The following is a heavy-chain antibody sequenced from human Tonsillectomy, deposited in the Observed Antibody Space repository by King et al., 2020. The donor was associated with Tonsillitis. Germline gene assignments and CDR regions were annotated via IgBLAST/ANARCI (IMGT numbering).Heavy chain of an antibody. V-gene: IGHV4-34*01. Sequence: VQLQQWGAGLLKPSETLSLTCAVYGGSFSGYYWSWTRQPPGKGLEWIGEINHSGSTNYNPSLKSRVTISVDTSKNQFSLKLSSVTAADTAVYYCARGVQIAVAGIDYWGQGTLVTVSS. CDR2: INHSGST. CDR3: ARGVQIAVAGIDY. J-gene: IGHJ4*02. CDR1: GGSFSGYY. D-gene: IGHD6-19*01.